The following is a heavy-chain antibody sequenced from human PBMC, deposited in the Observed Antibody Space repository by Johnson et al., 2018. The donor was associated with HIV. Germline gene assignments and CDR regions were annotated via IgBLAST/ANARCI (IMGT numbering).Heavy chain of an antibody. J-gene: IGHJ3*02. CDR1: GFTVSSNY. CDR3: ARVRIGRENAFDI. D-gene: IGHD1-26*01. V-gene: IGHV3-66*01. CDR2: IYSGGST. Sequence: VQLVESGGGLAQPGGSLKVSCAASGFTVSSNYMSWVRQAPGKGLEWVSIIYSGGSTYYADSVKGRFTISRDNSRNTLYLHLNSLRAVDTAVYYCARVRIGRENAFDIWGQGTMVTVSS.